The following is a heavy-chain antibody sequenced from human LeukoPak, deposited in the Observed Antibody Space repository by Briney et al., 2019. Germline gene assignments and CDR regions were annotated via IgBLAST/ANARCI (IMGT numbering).Heavy chain of an antibody. D-gene: IGHD3-22*01. CDR3: AKKRIMEGGYYHFDC. J-gene: IGHJ4*02. CDR2: ISGGGETT. V-gene: IGHV3-23*01. Sequence: QTGGSLRLSCAASGFTFSSYSMNWVRQAPGKGLEWVSIISGGGETTVHADSVKGRFTISRDNSKNTLYLQMTSLTAEDTAIYYCAKKRIMEGGYYHFDCWGQGTLVTVSS. CDR1: GFTFSSYS.